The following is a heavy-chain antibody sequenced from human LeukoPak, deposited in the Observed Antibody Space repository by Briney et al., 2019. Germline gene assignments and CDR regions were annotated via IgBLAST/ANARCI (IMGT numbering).Heavy chain of an antibody. V-gene: IGHV3-7*01. CDR2: IKQDGSET. CDR1: GFTFSNYW. D-gene: IGHD3-3*01. Sequence: GGSLRLSRAASGFTFSNYWMSWVRRAPGKGLEWVANIKQDGSETYYVDSVRGRFTISRDNAKNSVYLQMNSLRAEDTAVYYCARDFWGAYRVDYFGYWGQGTLVTVSS. CDR3: ARDFWGAYRVDYFGY. J-gene: IGHJ4*02.